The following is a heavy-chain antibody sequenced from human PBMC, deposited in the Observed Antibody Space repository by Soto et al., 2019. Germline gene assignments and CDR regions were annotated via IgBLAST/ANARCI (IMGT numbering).Heavy chain of an antibody. D-gene: IGHD3-10*01. CDR3: ARVGLGRYAMDV. J-gene: IGHJ6*02. CDR1: GFTFSSYS. V-gene: IGHV3-48*02. Sequence: GGSLRLSCAAAGFTFSSYSINWVRQAPGKGLEWVSYITGTSSTIYYADSVKGRFTVSRDNPKNSADLQMVSLRDEDTAVYYCARVGLGRYAMDVLGQGTTVTVSS. CDR2: ITGTSSTI.